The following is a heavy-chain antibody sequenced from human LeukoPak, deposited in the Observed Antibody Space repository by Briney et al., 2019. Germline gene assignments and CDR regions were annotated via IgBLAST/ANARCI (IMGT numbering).Heavy chain of an antibody. Sequence: SVKVSCKASRGTFSSYAISWVRQAPGQGLEWMGGIIPIFGTANYAQKFQGRVTITADKSTSTAYMELSSLRSEDTAVYYCAREWLDYGSGSYFECSWGQGTLVTVSS. V-gene: IGHV1-69*06. D-gene: IGHD3-10*01. CDR1: RGTFSSYA. J-gene: IGHJ5*02. CDR2: IIPIFGTA. CDR3: AREWLDYGSGSYFECS.